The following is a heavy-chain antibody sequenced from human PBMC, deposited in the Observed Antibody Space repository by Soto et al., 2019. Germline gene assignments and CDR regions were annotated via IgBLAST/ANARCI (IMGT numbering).Heavy chain of an antibody. J-gene: IGHJ6*02. Sequence: QVQLVESGGGVVQPGRSLRLSCAASGFTFSSYGMHWVRQAPGKGLEWVAVISYDGSNKYYADSVKGRFTISRDNSKNTLYLQMNSLRAEDTAVYYCAKETPRIVATMYSGYYYYGMDVWGQGTTVTVSS. CDR1: GFTFSSYG. CDR3: AKETPRIVATMYSGYYYYGMDV. CDR2: ISYDGSNK. V-gene: IGHV3-30*18. D-gene: IGHD5-12*01.